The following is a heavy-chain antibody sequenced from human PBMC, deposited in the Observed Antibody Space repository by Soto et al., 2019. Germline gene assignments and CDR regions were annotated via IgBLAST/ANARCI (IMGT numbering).Heavy chain of an antibody. CDR1: GDSVSSNSAA. CDR2: TYYRSKWYN. CDR3: ARSMAGRPIDY. J-gene: IGHJ4*02. D-gene: IGHD6-19*01. Sequence: QIQLQQSGPGLVKPSQTLSLTCAISGDSVSSNSAAWHWIRQSPSRGLEWLGRTYYRSKWYNDSATSVKSXXPXNXXTSTNQFSLQVNSVTPEDTAVYYCARSMAGRPIDYWGQGTLVTVSS. V-gene: IGHV6-1*01.